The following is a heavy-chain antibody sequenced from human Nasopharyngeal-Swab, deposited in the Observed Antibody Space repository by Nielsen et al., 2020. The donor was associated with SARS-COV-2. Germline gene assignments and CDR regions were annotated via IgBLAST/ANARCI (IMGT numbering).Heavy chain of an antibody. V-gene: IGHV4-34*01. CDR1: GGSFSGYY. D-gene: IGHD3-22*01. CDR3: ARGTQIYSSGYSYYYYMDV. Sequence: GSLRLSCAVYGGSFSGYYWSWIRQPPGKELEWIGEINHSGSTNYNPSLKSRVTISVDTSKNQFSLKLSSVTAADTAVYYCARGTQIYSSGYSYYYYMDVWGKGTTVTVSS. J-gene: IGHJ6*03. CDR2: INHSGST.